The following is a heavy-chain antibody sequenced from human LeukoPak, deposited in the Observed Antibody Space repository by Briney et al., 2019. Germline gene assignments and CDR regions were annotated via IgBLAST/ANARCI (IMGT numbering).Heavy chain of an antibody. CDR1: GFTFSSYA. Sequence: GGSLRLSCAASGFTFSSYAIGWVRQAPAKGLEFVSAITASGGNTYYADSVKGRFHISRDNYKNTLYLQVNSLRAEDTAVYYCAKGNGYSYGRYYFDYWGQGTLVTVSS. D-gene: IGHD5-18*01. CDR3: AKGNGYSYGRYYFDY. CDR2: ITASGGNT. J-gene: IGHJ4*02. V-gene: IGHV3-23*01.